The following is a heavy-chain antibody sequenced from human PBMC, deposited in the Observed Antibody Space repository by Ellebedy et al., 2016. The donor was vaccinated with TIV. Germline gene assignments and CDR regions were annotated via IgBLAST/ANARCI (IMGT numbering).Heavy chain of an antibody. CDR1: GFPISTYT. CDR2: ISSSTGAI. CDR3: ARDGVSRSSKMVY. V-gene: IGHV3-48*01. Sequence: GESLKISCAASGFPISTYTIHWVRQAPGKGLEWVSSISSSTGAIYYAGSVQGRFTLSRDNSRNSLSLQVNSLRGEDTAIYYWARDGVSRSSKMVYWGQGILVTVSA. J-gene: IGHJ4*02. D-gene: IGHD1-26*01.